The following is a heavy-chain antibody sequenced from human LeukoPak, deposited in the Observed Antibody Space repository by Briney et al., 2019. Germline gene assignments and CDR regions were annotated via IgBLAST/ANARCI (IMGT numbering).Heavy chain of an antibody. CDR3: AKMVRGVMGVFDY. J-gene: IGHJ4*02. CDR2: ISGSGGST. Sequence: GGSLRLSCAASGCTFSSYAMSWVRQAPGKGLEWVSAISGSGGSTYYADSVKGRFTISRDNSKNTLYLQRNSLRAEDTAVYYCAKMVRGVMGVFDYWGQGTLVTVSS. V-gene: IGHV3-23*01. D-gene: IGHD3-10*01. CDR1: GCTFSSYA.